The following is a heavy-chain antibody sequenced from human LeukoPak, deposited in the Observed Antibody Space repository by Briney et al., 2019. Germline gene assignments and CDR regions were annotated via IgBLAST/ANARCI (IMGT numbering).Heavy chain of an antibody. Sequence: ASVKVSCKASGYTFTGYYMHWVRQAPGQGPEWMGWISGYTGNTNYAQRFQGRVTMTTDTSTSTAYMELRTLRSDDTAVYYCVRDLNSAARSFFDYWGPGTLVTVSS. CDR2: ISGYTGNT. D-gene: IGHD6-6*01. V-gene: IGHV1-18*04. J-gene: IGHJ4*02. CDR1: GYTFTGYY. CDR3: VRDLNSAARSFFDY.